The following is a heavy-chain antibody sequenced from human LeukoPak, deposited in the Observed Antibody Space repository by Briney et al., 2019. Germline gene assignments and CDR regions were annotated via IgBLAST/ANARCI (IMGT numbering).Heavy chain of an antibody. CDR1: GGTFSSYA. D-gene: IGHD6-13*01. V-gene: IGHV1-69*04. CDR3: ARGDQSIVAVYPLQH. Sequence: SVKVSCKASGGTFSSYAISWVRQAPGQGLEWMGRIIPILGIANYAQKFQGRVTITADKSTSTAYMELSSLRSEDTAVYYCARGDQSIVAVYPLQHWGQGTLVTVSS. CDR2: IIPILGIA. J-gene: IGHJ1*01.